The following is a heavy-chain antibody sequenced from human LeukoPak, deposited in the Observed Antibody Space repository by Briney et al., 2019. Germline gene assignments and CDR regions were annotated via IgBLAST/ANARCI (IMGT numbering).Heavy chain of an antibody. J-gene: IGHJ3*02. V-gene: IGHV4-59*01. CDR2: IYYSGST. CDR3: ASTYGSGSKSAFDI. Sequence: PSETLSLTCTVSGGSISSYYWSWIRQPPGKGLEWIGYIYYSGSTNYNPSLKSRVTISVDTSKNRFSLKLSSVTAADTAVYYCASTYGSGSKSAFDIWGQGTMVTVSS. D-gene: IGHD3-10*01. CDR1: GGSISSYY.